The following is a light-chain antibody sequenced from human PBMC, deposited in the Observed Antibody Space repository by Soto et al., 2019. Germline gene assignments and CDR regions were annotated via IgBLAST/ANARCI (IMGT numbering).Light chain of an antibody. J-gene: IGKJ1*01. V-gene: IGKV1-5*01. Sequence: DIQMTQSPSTLSASVGDRVTITCRASQSISHFLAWYQQKPGKVPKLLIYDASNLGSGVPSRFSGSGSGTDFTLTISGLQPDDFTTYYCQQYTIYSRAFGQGTMVDIK. CDR3: QQYTIYSRA. CDR2: DAS. CDR1: QSISHF.